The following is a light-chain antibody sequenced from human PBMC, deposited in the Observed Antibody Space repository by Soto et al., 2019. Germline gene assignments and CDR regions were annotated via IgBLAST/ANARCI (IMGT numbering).Light chain of an antibody. Sequence: DIQITQSPSSLSASVGDRVTITCRASQSISSYLNWYQQKPGKAPELLIFDASSLKSGVPSRFSGSGSGTEFTLTISRLQPDDVATYYCLQYSSHPWTLGQGTKVDIK. J-gene: IGKJ1*01. V-gene: IGKV1-5*01. CDR2: DAS. CDR3: LQYSSHPWT. CDR1: QSISSY.